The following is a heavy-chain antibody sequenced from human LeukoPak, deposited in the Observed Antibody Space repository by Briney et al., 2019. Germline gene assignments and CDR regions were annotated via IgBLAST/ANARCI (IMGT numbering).Heavy chain of an antibody. J-gene: IGHJ4*02. D-gene: IGHD3-10*01. V-gene: IGHV3-23*01. CDR3: AKVFGYGSQYLDY. CDR2: ISGSGGST. Sequence: VGSLRHSCAASRFTFSSYAMSWVRQAPGRGLEWVSAISGSGGSTYYADSVKGRFTISRDNSKNTLYLQMNSLRAEDTAVYYCAKVFGYGSQYLDYWGQGNLVTVSS. CDR1: RFTFSSYA.